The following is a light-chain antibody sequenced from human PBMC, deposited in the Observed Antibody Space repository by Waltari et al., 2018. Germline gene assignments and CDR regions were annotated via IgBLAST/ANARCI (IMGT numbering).Light chain of an antibody. CDR3: GSWDSSLGIGV. J-gene: IGLJ3*02. CDR2: ADN. V-gene: IGLV1-51*01. Sequence: QSVLTRAPSVSAAPGQTVTIACSGTTPNIGNNYVTWYQQLPGAAPKIVIYADNRRPSGIPDRFSGSKSGASATLGITGLQTGDEADYYCGSWDSSLGIGVLGGGTRLTVL. CDR1: TPNIGNNY.